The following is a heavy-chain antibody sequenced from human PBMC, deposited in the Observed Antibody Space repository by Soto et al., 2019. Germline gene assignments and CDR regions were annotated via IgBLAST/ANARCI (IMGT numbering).Heavy chain of an antibody. CDR2: IDFRGKT. CDR3: ARLLSDSESGSSSAFDY. D-gene: IGHD6-6*01. V-gene: IGHV4-39*01. J-gene: IGHJ4*02. CDR1: GGSISNRNYC. Sequence: SETLSLTCTVSGGSISNRNYCWAWIRQPPEKGLEWIGHIDFRGKTFYNPSLKSRVTISLDSSKNEFSLRLSSVTAADTAVYYCARLLSDSESGSSSAFDYRNQRTPDTVS.